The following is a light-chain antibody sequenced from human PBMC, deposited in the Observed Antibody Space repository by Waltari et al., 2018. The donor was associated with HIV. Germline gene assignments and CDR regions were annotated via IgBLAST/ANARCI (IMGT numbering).Light chain of an antibody. CDR1: SGYSNYK. V-gene: IGLV9-49*01. CDR3: GADHGSGSNFVSWV. J-gene: IGLJ3*02. Sequence: QPVLTQPPSASASLGASVTLTCTLSSGYSNYKVDWFQQRPGKGPRFVMRVGTGGIVGSKGDGIPDRFSVVGSGLHRYLTIKNSQEEDESDYHCGADHGSGSNFVSWVFGGGTKLTVL. CDR2: VGTGGIVG.